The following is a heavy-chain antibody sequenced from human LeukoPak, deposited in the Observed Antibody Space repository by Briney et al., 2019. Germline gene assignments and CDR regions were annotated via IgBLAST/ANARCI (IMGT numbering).Heavy chain of an antibody. Sequence: SQTLSLTCVVSGDSVSSKNGAWNWIRQSPSRGLEWLVRTYYRSKWYNDYAESMEGRMTISQGTSKNQYSLHLNSVTPDDTAVYYCARDFGTTGWHTFDYWGQGTLVTVSS. CDR1: GDSVSSKNGA. V-gene: IGHV6-1*01. J-gene: IGHJ4*02. CDR3: ARDFGTTGWHTFDY. CDR2: TYYRSKWYN. D-gene: IGHD6-19*01.